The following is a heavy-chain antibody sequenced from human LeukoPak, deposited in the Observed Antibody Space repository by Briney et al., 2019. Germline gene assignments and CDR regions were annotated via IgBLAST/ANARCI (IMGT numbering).Heavy chain of an antibody. CDR2: INHSGST. J-gene: IGHJ4*02. CDR3: AGGPYYDFWSGHRTLDY. Sequence: SETLSLTCAVYGGSFSGYYWSWIRQPPGKGLEWIGEINHSGSTNYNPSLKSRVTISVDTSKNQFSLKLSSVTAADTAVYYCAGGPYYDFWSGHRTLDYWGQGTLVTVSS. V-gene: IGHV4-34*01. D-gene: IGHD3-3*01. CDR1: GGSFSGYY.